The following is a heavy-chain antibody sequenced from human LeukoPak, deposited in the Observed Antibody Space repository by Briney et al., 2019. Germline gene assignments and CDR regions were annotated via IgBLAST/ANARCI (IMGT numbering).Heavy chain of an antibody. Sequence: PSETLSLTCTVSGGSISSYYWSWIRQPAGKGLEWIGRIYTSGSTNYNPSLKSRVTMSVDTSKNQFSLKLSSVTAADTAVYYCARDQRVRSSGWYAGYYFDYWGQGTLVTVSS. CDR2: IYTSGST. V-gene: IGHV4-4*07. D-gene: IGHD6-19*01. CDR3: ARDQRVRSSGWYAGYYFDY. J-gene: IGHJ4*02. CDR1: GGSISSYY.